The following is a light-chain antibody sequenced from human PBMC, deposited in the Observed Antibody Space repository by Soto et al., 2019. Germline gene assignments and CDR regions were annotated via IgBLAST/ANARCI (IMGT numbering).Light chain of an antibody. Sequence: EIVLTQSPGTLSLSPGERATLSCRASQSVSSSYLAWYQQKPGQAPRLLIYGASSRATGNPDRFSGSGSGTDFTLTISRLEPEDFAVYYCQQYGSSPLYTFGRGTKLEIK. CDR1: QSVSSSY. CDR2: GAS. J-gene: IGKJ2*01. CDR3: QQYGSSPLYT. V-gene: IGKV3-20*01.